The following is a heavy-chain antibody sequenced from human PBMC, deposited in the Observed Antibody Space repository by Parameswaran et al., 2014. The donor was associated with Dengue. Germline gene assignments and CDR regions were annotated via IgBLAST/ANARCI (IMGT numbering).Heavy chain of an antibody. CDR1: GGSFSGYY. CDR2: INHSGST. J-gene: IGHJ5*02. Sequence: ASETLSLTCAVYGGSFSGYYWSWIRQPPGKGLEWIGEINHSGSTNYNPSLKSRVTISVDTSKNQFSLKLSSVTAADTAVYYCARHIRYYGSGSLGWFDPWGQGTLVTVSS. D-gene: IGHD3-10*01. CDR3: ARHIRYYGSGSLGWFDP. V-gene: IGHV4-34*01.